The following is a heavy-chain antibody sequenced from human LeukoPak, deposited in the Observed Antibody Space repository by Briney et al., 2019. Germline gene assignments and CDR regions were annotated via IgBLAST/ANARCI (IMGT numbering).Heavy chain of an antibody. CDR3: ARGGYSGYAYY. D-gene: IGHD5-12*01. CDR1: GGSISSYY. Sequence: PSETLSLTCTVSGGSISSYYWSWIRQPPGKGLEWIGYIYDSGSTNYNPSLKSRVTISVDTSKNQFSLKLSSVTAADTAVYYCARGGYSGYAYYWGQGTLVTVSS. J-gene: IGHJ4*02. V-gene: IGHV4-59*08. CDR2: IYDSGST.